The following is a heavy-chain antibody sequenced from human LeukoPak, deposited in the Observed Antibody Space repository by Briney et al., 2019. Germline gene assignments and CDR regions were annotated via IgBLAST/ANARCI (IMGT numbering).Heavy chain of an antibody. V-gene: IGHV4-4*07. Sequence: PSETLSLTCTVSGGSISSYYWSWIRQPAGKGLEWIGRIYTAGSPNYNPSLKSRVTMSVDTSKNQFSLKLSSVTAADTAVYYCARGRGTYYYDSSGYYYYFDYWGQGTLVTVSS. J-gene: IGHJ4*02. CDR2: IYTAGSP. CDR3: ARGRGTYYYDSSGYYYYFDY. CDR1: GGSISSYY. D-gene: IGHD3-22*01.